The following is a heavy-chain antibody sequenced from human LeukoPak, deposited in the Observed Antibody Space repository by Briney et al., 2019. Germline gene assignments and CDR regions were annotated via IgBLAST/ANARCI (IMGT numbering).Heavy chain of an antibody. CDR1: GGSISSGGYY. Sequence: TLSLTCTVSGGSISSGGYYWSWIRQHPGKGLEGIGYIYYSGSTYYNPSLKSRVTISVDTSKNQFSLKLSSVTAADTAVYYCARGYSSSWYGVNWFDPWGQGTLVTVSS. V-gene: IGHV4-31*03. CDR3: ARGYSSSWYGVNWFDP. J-gene: IGHJ5*02. CDR2: IYYSGST. D-gene: IGHD6-13*01.